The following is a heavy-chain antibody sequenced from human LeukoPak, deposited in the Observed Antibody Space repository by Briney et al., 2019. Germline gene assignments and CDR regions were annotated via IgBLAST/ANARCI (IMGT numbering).Heavy chain of an antibody. Sequence: GGALRLSCAASRFTFSSYAMSWVRQAPGKGGERVSAISGSGGSTYYADSVKGRFTISRDDSKNTLYLQMNSLRAEDTAVYYCAKGTSGKFGWFDPWGQGTLVTVSS. CDR1: RFTFSSYA. J-gene: IGHJ5*02. CDR2: ISGSGGST. D-gene: IGHD3-10*01. V-gene: IGHV3-23*01. CDR3: AKGTSGKFGWFDP.